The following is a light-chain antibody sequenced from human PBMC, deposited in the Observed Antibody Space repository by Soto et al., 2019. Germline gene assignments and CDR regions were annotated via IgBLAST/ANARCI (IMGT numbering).Light chain of an antibody. CDR2: DAS. CDR3: QQRNNWPPSIT. V-gene: IGKV3-11*01. CDR1: QSVGGH. J-gene: IGKJ5*01. Sequence: EIVLTQSPATLSLSPGERATLSCRASQSVGGHLAWYQQKPGQAPRLLIYDASDRATGIPARFSGSXXXTXXXXXISSLEPDDFAVYYCQQRNNWPPSITFGQGTRLEIK.